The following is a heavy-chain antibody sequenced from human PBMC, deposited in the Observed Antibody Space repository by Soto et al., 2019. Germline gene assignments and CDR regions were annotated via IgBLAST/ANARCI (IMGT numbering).Heavy chain of an antibody. V-gene: IGHV1-2*02. Sequence: ASVKVSCKASGYTFTGYYMHWVRQAPGQGLEWMGWINPNSGGTNYAQKFQGRVTMTRDTSISTAYMELSRLRSDDTAVYYCARDLIVVVPVAAYYYYGMDVWGQGTTVTVSS. CDR2: INPNSGGT. D-gene: IGHD2-2*01. CDR1: GYTFTGYY. J-gene: IGHJ6*02. CDR3: ARDLIVVVPVAAYYYYGMDV.